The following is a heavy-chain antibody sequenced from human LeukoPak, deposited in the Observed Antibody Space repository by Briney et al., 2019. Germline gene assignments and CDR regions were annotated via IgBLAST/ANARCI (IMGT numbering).Heavy chain of an antibody. CDR2: ISAYNGKT. CDR1: GYTFTSYG. J-gene: IGHJ4*02. CDR3: ARLRRDLGSSDGGFDY. D-gene: IGHD1-26*01. Sequence: ASVKVSCKASGYTFTSYGISWVRQAPGQGLEWMGWISAYNGKTKYAQKLQGRVTMATDTSTSTAYMELRSLRSDDTAVYYCARLRRDLGSSDGGFDYWGQGTLVTVSS. V-gene: IGHV1-18*01.